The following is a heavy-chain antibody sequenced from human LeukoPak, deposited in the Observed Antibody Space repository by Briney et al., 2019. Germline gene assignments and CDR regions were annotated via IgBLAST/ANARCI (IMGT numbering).Heavy chain of an antibody. D-gene: IGHD1-26*01. CDR2: INAGNGNT. Sequence: ASVKVSCKASGYTFTSYAMHWVRQAPGQRLEWMGWINAGNGNTKYSQKFQGRVTITRDTSASTAYMELSSLRSEDTAVCYCARDGELVGATTLDYWGQGTLVTVSS. V-gene: IGHV1-3*01. CDR3: ARDGELVGATTLDY. CDR1: GYTFTSYA. J-gene: IGHJ4*02.